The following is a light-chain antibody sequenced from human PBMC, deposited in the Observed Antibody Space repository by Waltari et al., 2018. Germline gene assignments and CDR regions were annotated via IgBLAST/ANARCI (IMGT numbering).Light chain of an antibody. CDR3: QHYSSYLVT. J-gene: IGKJ4*01. CDR1: QSISGW. CDR2: DVS. V-gene: IGKV1-5*01. Sequence: DILMTQSPSTLSASVGDRVTITCRASQSISGWLAWYQQQPGKAPQILISDVSSLESGVPSRFSGSGSGTKFTLTISSLQPDDFATYYCQHYSSYLVTFGEGTKVEI.